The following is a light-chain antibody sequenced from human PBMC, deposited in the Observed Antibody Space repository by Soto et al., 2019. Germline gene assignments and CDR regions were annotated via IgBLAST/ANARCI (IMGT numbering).Light chain of an antibody. Sequence: QSALTQPASVSGSPGQSITISCTGTSSDVGGYNYVSWYQQYPGKAPKLMSYEVSNRPSGVSNRFSGSKSGNTASLTISGLQAEDEADYYCSSYTSSSTPYVFGTGTKVTVL. V-gene: IGLV2-14*01. CDR3: SSYTSSSTPYV. CDR1: SSDVGGYNY. CDR2: EVS. J-gene: IGLJ1*01.